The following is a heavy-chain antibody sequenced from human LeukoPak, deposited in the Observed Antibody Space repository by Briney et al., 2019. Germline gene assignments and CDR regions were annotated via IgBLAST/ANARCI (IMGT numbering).Heavy chain of an antibody. D-gene: IGHD3-22*01. V-gene: IGHV1-2*02. CDR2: INPNSGGT. J-gene: IGHJ3*02. CDR3: ARTDDSSGYYAQGAFDI. CDR1: GYTFTGYY. Sequence: ESSVKVSCKASGYTFTGYYMHWVRQAPGQRLEWMGGINPNSGGTNYAQKFQGRGTMNRDTSISTAYMELRSLRSDDTAVYYCARTDDSSGYYAQGAFDIWGQGTMVTVSS.